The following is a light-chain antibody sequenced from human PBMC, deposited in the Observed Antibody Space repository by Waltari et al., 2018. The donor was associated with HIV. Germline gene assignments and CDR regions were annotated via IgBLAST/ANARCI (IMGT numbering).Light chain of an antibody. V-gene: IGLV3-25*03. CDR2: KDS. J-gene: IGLJ3*02. CDR3: QSADSSGSSWV. CDR1: SLPKKY. Sequence: SYELTQPPSVSVSPGQTARITCSGDSLPKKYVYWYQQRPGRAPVLVIYKDSERPSAIPERFSGSRSGTTVTLTISGVQADDEADYYCQSADSSGSSWVFGGGTKLTV.